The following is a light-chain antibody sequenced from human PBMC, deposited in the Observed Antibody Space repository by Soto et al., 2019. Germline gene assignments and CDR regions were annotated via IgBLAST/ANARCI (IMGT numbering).Light chain of an antibody. Sequence: EIVLTQSPGTLSLSPGERATHSCRASQSVSSSYLAWYQQKPGQAPRLLIYGASSRATGIPDRFSGSGSGTDFTLTISRLEPEDFAVYYCQQYGRLWTFGQGTKVYIK. J-gene: IGKJ1*01. CDR3: QQYGRLWT. V-gene: IGKV3-20*01. CDR1: QSVSSSY. CDR2: GAS.